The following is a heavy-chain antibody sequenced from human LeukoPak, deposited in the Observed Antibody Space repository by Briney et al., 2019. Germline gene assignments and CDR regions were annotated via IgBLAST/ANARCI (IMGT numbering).Heavy chain of an antibody. D-gene: IGHD2-2*01. J-gene: IGHJ3*01. V-gene: IGHV1-18*01. CDR3: ARRFCSSVSCYDDDAFDV. Sequence: GASVKVSCKASGHTFVSYGISWVRQAPGQGLEWMGWISGYNGKINYAQKFQGRVTMTTDTSTSTAYLELRSLTSEDTAVHYCARRFCSSVSCYDDDAFDVWGQGTLVTVSS. CDR2: ISGYNGKI. CDR1: GHTFVSYG.